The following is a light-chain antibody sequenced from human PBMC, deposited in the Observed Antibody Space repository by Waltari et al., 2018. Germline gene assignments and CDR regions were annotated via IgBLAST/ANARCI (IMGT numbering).Light chain of an antibody. CDR1: QSVLYSSNNKNY. CDR3: QQYYSTPWT. CDR2: WAS. J-gene: IGKJ1*01. V-gene: IGKV4-1*01. Sequence: DIVMTQSPDSLAVSLGERATINGKSSQSVLYSSNNKNYLAWYQQKPGQPPKLLIYWASTRDSGVPDRFSGSGSGTDFTLTISSLQAEDVAVYYCQQYYSTPWTFGQGTKVEIK.